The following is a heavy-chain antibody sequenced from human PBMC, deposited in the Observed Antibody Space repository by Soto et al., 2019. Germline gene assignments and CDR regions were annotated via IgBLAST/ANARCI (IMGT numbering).Heavy chain of an antibody. D-gene: IGHD3-9*01. CDR2: FDPEDGET. V-gene: IGHV1-24*01. CDR3: ATVFSTDYYYYGMDV. Sequence: ASVKVSCKVSGYTLTELSMHWVRQAPGKGLEWMGGFDPEDGETIYAQKFQGRVNMTEDTSTDTAYMELSSLRSEDTAVYYCATVFSTDYYYYGMDVWGQGTTVTVSS. CDR1: GYTLTELS. J-gene: IGHJ6*02.